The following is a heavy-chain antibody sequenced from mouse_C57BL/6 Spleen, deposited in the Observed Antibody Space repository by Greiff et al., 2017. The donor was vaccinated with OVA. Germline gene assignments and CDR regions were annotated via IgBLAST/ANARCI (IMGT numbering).Heavy chain of an antibody. CDR2: IWSGGST. D-gene: IGHD2-4*01. V-gene: IGHV2-2*01. J-gene: IGHJ3*01. Sequence: VQLKESGPGLVQPSQSLSITCTVSGFSLTSYGVHWVRQSPGKGLEWLGVIWSGGSTDSNAAFISRLSISKDNSKSQVFFKMNSLQADDTAIYYCARGDYDPAWFAYWGQGTLVTVSA. CDR3: ARGDYDPAWFAY. CDR1: GFSLTSYG.